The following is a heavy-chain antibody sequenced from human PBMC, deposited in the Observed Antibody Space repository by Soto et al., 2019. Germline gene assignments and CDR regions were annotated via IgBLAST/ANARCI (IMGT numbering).Heavy chain of an antibody. CDR1: GGTFSSYA. D-gene: IGHD3-22*01. V-gene: IGHV1-69*13. CDR3: ARAYYYDSSGYPRLRGYVQH. Sequence: GASVKVSCKASGGTFSSYAISWVRQAPGQGLEWMGGIIPIFGTANYAQKFQGRVTITADESTSTAYMELSSLRSEDTAVYYCARAYYYDSSGYPRLRGYVQHWGQGTLVTVSS. CDR2: IIPIFGTA. J-gene: IGHJ1*01.